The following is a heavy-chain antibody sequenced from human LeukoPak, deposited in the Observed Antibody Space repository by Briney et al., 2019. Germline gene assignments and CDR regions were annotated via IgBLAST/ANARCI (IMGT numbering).Heavy chain of an antibody. CDR3: AREGDYGDYYFDY. CDR1: GFTFSSYA. CDR2: ISYDGGNK. Sequence: PGGSLRLSCAASGFTFSSYAMHWVRQAPGKGLEWVAVISYDGGNKYYADSVKGRFTIPRDNSKNTLYLQMNSLRAEDTAVYYCAREGDYGDYYFDYWGQGTLVTVSS. J-gene: IGHJ4*02. D-gene: IGHD4-17*01. V-gene: IGHV3-30-3*01.